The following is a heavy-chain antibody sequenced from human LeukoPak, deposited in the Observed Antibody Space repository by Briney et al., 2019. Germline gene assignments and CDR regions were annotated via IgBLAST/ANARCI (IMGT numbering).Heavy chain of an antibody. CDR2: IYHSGST. CDR3: ARESPDILTGYYAFDI. D-gene: IGHD3-9*01. J-gene: IGHJ3*02. Sequence: SETLSLTCAVSGGSISSSNWWSWVRQPPGKGLEWIGEIYHSGSTNYNPSLKSRVTISVDKSKNQFSLKLSSVTAADTAVYYCARESPDILTGYYAFDIWGHGTMVTVSS. CDR1: GGSISSSNW. V-gene: IGHV4-4*02.